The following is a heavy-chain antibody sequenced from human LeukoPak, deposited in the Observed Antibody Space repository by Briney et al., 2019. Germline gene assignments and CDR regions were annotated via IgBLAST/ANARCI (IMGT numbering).Heavy chain of an antibody. D-gene: IGHD2-2*01. V-gene: IGHV1-18*01. Sequence: ASVKVSCKASGYTFTSYGISWVRQAPGQGLEWMGWIITHNGNTNYTQKLQGRVTFTTDASTSTAYMELRSLRSDDTAVYYCARDPLTDHLPVPDAFDFWGQGTMVTVSS. CDR1: GYTFTSYG. J-gene: IGHJ3*01. CDR3: ARDPLTDHLPVPDAFDF. CDR2: IITHNGNT.